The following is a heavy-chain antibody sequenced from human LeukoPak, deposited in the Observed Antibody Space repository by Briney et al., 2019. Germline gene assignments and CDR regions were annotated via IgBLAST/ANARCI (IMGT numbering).Heavy chain of an antibody. CDR3: ARVNYYDSSGYHDY. D-gene: IGHD3-22*01. CDR2: IYDSGNA. CDR1: GGSVSSGGYC. Sequence: TLSLTCTVSGGSVSSGGYCLNWIRQHPGEGLEWIGFIYDSGNAYYNPSYNPSLKSRVTISVDTSENQFSLKLTSVTAADTAVYYCARVNYYDSSGYHDYWGQGTLVTVSS. V-gene: IGHV4-31*03. J-gene: IGHJ4*02.